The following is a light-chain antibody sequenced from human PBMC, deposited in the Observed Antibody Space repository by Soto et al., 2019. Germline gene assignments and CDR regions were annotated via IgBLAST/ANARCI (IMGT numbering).Light chain of an antibody. CDR1: QGIRSD. V-gene: IGKV1-6*01. J-gene: IGKJ2*01. CDR2: AAS. CDR3: LQDYNYPYT. Sequence: AIHMTQSPSSLSTSVGDRATITCRASQGIRSDVAWYQQKPGKAPKLLIYAASSLQSGVPSRFSGSGSGTDFTLTISSLQPEDFATYYCLQDYNYPYTFGQGTKLEIK.